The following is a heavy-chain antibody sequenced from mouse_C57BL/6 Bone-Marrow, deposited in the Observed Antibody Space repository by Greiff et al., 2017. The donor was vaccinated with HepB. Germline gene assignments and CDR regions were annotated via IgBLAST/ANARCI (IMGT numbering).Heavy chain of an antibody. CDR1: GFTFSDYY. V-gene: IGHV5-16*01. Sequence: EVMLVESEGGLVQPGSSMKLSCTASGFTFSDYYMAWVRQVPEKGLEWVANINYDGSSTYYLDSLKSRFIISRDNAKNILYLQMSSLKSEDTATYYWAREVYSYAMDYWGQGTSVTVSS. J-gene: IGHJ4*01. CDR3: AREVYSYAMDY. D-gene: IGHD2-1*01. CDR2: INYDGSST.